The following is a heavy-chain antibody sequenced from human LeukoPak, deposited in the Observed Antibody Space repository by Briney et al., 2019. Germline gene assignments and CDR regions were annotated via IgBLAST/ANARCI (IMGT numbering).Heavy chain of an antibody. CDR2: INPKTGGT. D-gene: IGHD3-22*01. CDR1: GYTFTDYY. Sequence: ASVKVSCKASGYTFTDYYVHWVRQAPGQGLEWMGWINPKTGGTKYAQKFQGRVTMTGDTSISTAYMELSRLRSDDTAVYYCARDPRVYYYDSSGQINWFDPWGQGTLVTVSS. V-gene: IGHV1-2*02. CDR3: ARDPRVYYYDSSGQINWFDP. J-gene: IGHJ5*02.